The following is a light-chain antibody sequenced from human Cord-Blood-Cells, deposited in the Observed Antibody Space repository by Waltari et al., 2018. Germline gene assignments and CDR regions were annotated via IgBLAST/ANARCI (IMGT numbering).Light chain of an antibody. J-gene: IGKJ4*01. CDR2: KVA. CDR1: QSLVYSDGNTY. Sequence: DVVLPQSPLSLPVTLGQPASISCRSSQSLVYSDGNTYLNWFQQRPGKCPRRLIYKVANRDYGVLDRFSGSGSGTEFTLKISRVEAEDVGGYYCMQGTHCSLTFGGGTKVEIK. CDR3: MQGTHCSLT. V-gene: IGKV2-30*01.